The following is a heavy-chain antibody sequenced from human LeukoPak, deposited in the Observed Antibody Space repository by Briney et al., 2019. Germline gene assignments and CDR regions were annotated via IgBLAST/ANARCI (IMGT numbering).Heavy chain of an antibody. D-gene: IGHD3-22*01. J-gene: IGHJ4*02. Sequence: GGSLRLSCAASGFTFSSYAMHWVRQAPGKGLEWVAVISYDGSNKYYADSVKGRFTISRDNSKNTLYLQMNSLRAEDTAVYYCAKDHESDGYPCLDHWGLGTLVTVSS. CDR1: GFTFSSYA. V-gene: IGHV3-30-3*01. CDR2: ISYDGSNK. CDR3: AKDHESDGYPCLDH.